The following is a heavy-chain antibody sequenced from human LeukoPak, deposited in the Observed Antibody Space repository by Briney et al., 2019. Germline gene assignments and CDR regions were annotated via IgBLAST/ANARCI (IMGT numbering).Heavy chain of an antibody. Sequence: RASETLSLTCTVSGGSISSGSYYWSWIRQPAGKGLEWIGRIYTSGSTNYNPSLKSRVTISVDTSKNQFSLKLSSVTAADTAMYYCARKYKSGATCQEIDYWGQGTLVTVSS. D-gene: IGHD2-15*01. CDR3: ARKYKSGATCQEIDY. CDR1: GGSISSGSYY. CDR2: IYTSGST. V-gene: IGHV4-61*02. J-gene: IGHJ4*02.